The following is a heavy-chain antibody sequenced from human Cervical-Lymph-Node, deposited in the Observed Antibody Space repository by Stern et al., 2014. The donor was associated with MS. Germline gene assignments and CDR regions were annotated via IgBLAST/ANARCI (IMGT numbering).Heavy chain of an antibody. CDR3: ARQYGTRDFDP. CDR1: GYTFTTFR. Sequence: DQLVESGSELKKPGASVKVSCKASGYTFTTFRMNWVRQAPGQRLEWMGWIDTNTGIPTYAQAFTGRFVFSLDTSVSTAYLEISSLKTEDTAVYYCARQYGTRDFDPWGQGTLVTVSS. CDR2: IDTNTGIP. J-gene: IGHJ5*02. D-gene: IGHD5-24*01. V-gene: IGHV7-4-1*02.